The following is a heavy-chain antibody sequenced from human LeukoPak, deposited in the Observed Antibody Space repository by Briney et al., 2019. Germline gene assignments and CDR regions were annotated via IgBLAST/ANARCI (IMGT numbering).Heavy chain of an antibody. J-gene: IGHJ6*03. Sequence: PGGSLRLSCAASGFTFSNAWMSWVRQAPGKGLEWVGRIKSKTDGGTTDYAAPVKGRFTISRDDSKNTLYLQMNSLKTEDTAVYYCTTRNIVATILTIRELGGPQKGRSYYMDVWGKGTTVTVSS. CDR1: GFTFSNAW. V-gene: IGHV3-15*01. D-gene: IGHD5-12*01. CDR3: TTRNIVATILTIRELGGPQKGRSYYMDV. CDR2: IKSKTDGGTT.